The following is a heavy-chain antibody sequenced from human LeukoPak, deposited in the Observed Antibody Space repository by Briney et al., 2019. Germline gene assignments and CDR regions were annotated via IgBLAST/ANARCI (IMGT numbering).Heavy chain of an antibody. CDR1: GFTFSSYG. V-gene: IGHV3-33*06. CDR2: IWYDGSNK. CDR3: AKEQYSSSWPDY. Sequence: PGGSLRLSCAASGFTFSSYGMHWVRQAPGKGLEWVAVIWYDGSNKYYADSVKGRFTISRDNSKNTLYLQMNSRRAEDTAVYYCAKEQYSSSWPDYWGQGTLVTVSS. J-gene: IGHJ4*02. D-gene: IGHD6-13*01.